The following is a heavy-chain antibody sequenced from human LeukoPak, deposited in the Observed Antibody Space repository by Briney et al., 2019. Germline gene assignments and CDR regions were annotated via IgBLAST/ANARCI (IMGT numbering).Heavy chain of an antibody. CDR2: IHSAAGT. CDR1: GSTVSSIY. D-gene: IGHD2-15*01. Sequence: GGSLRLSCSASGSTVSSIYMSWVRQAPGKGLEWVSNIHSAAGTHYADSVKGRFTISRDNSKNILYLQMNSLRVEDTAVYYCVSYWWGQGTLVTVSS. V-gene: IGHV3-66*01. CDR3: VSYW. J-gene: IGHJ4*02.